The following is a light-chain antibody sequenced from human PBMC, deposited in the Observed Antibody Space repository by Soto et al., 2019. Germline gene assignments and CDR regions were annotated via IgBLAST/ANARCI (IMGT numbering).Light chain of an antibody. J-gene: IGKJ1*01. CDR2: KAS. Sequence: DIHITYPPFTLSSSLVDRVTITCRASESISTWLAWYQQKPGKAPKLLIYKASSLESGVPSRFSGSGSGTEFTLTISSLQPNDFATYFCQQYNSYFWTFGQGTKVDIK. CDR3: QQYNSYFWT. CDR1: ESISTW. V-gene: IGKV1-5*03.